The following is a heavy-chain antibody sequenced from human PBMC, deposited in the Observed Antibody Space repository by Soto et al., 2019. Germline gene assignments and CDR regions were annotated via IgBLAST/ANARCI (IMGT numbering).Heavy chain of an antibody. V-gene: IGHV3-30-3*01. CDR2: ISYDGGNK. J-gene: IGHJ4*02. CDR1: GFTFSGYA. Sequence: QVQLVESGGGVVQPGRSLRLSCAGSGFTFSGYAMHWVRQAPGKGLEWAAVISYDGGNKYYADSVKGRFTISRDNSKNTLYLQMNSLRPEDTAVYYCMPGIAAAGTPAKYWGQGTLVTVSS. D-gene: IGHD6-13*01. CDR3: MPGIAAAGTPAKY.